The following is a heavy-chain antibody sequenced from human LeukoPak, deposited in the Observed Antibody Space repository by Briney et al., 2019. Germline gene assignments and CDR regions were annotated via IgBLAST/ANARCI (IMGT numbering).Heavy chain of an antibody. Sequence: ASVKVSCKSSGYTFIGHYMHWVRQAPGQGLEWMGWINPNSGGTNYAQKFQGRVTMTRDRSISTAYMELSRLRSEDTAVYYCAREAATGSGWFDPWGQGTLVTVSS. D-gene: IGHD6-13*01. CDR1: GYTFIGHY. CDR2: INPNSGGT. V-gene: IGHV1-2*02. CDR3: AREAATGSGWFDP. J-gene: IGHJ5*02.